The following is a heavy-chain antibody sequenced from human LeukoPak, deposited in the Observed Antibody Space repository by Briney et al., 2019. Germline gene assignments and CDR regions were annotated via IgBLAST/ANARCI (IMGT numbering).Heavy chain of an antibody. Sequence: SETLSLTCTVSGGSISSYYWSWIRQPPGKGLEWIGEINHSGSTNYNPSLKSRVTISVDTSKNQFSLKLSSVTAADTAVYYCARVAKGVVTGGVTWFDPWGQGTLVTVSS. V-gene: IGHV4-34*01. D-gene: IGHD3-16*01. CDR1: GGSISSYY. J-gene: IGHJ5*02. CDR2: INHSGST. CDR3: ARVAKGVVTGGVTWFDP.